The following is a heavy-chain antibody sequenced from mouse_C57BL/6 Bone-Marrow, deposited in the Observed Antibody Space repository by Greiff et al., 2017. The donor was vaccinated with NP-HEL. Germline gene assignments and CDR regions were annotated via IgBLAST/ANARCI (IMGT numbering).Heavy chain of an antibody. Sequence: EVQLQESGGDLVKPGGSLKLSCAASGFTFSSYGMSWVRQTPDKRLEWVATISSGGSYTYYPDSVKGRFTISRDNAKNTQYLQMSSLKSEDTAMYYCARTYYYAMDYWGKGTSVTVSS. V-gene: IGHV5-6*01. CDR1: GFTFSSYG. CDR3: ARTYYYAMDY. J-gene: IGHJ4*01. CDR2: ISSGGSYT.